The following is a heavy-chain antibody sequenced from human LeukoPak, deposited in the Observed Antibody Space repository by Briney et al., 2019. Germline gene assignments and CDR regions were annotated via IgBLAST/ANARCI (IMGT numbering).Heavy chain of an antibody. D-gene: IGHD5-12*01. V-gene: IGHV1-69*06. CDR2: SIPIFGTA. J-gene: IGHJ4*02. Sequence: GASVKVSCKASRGTFSSYAISWVRQAPGQGLEWMGGSIPIFGTANYAQKFQGRVTMTEDTSTDIAYMELSSLRSEDTAVYYCATMPSGGYSGYDYFAVDYLDYWGQGTLVTVSS. CDR3: ATMPSGGYSGYDYFAVDYLDY. CDR1: RGTFSSYA.